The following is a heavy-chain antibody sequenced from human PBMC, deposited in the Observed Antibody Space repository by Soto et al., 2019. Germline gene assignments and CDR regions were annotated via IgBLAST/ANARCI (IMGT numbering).Heavy chain of an antibody. CDR3: AGFDPMYGLDY. V-gene: IGHV3-53*04. J-gene: IGHJ4*02. Sequence: GGSLRLSWAASGVTVSSRYMSWVRQAPGKGLDWVSVLYSDGTTNYADSVKGRFTISRHNSKNTLFLQMNSLRPEDTAVYYCAGFDPMYGLDYWGQGTLVTVSS. CDR2: LYSDGTT. CDR1: GVTVSSRY. D-gene: IGHD2-8*01.